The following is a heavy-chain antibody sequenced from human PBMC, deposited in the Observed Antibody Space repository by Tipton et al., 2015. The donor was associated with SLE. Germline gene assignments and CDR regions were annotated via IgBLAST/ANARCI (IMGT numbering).Heavy chain of an antibody. D-gene: IGHD3-3*01. CDR2: ISYDGSNK. Sequence: SLRLSCAASGFTFSNYAMHWVRQAPGKGLEWVALISYDGSNKYYADSVKGRFTISRDNSKNTLYLQMNSLRAEDTAVYYCAKSPDDFWSGMDYWGQGTLVTVSS. CDR1: GFTFSNYA. CDR3: AKSPDDFWSGMDY. J-gene: IGHJ4*02. V-gene: IGHV3-30-3*02.